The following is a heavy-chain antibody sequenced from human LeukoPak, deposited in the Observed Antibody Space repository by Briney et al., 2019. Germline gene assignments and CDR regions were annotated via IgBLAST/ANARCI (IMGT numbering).Heavy chain of an antibody. Sequence: PGGSLRLSCAASGFTFSSYAMSWVRQAPGKGLEWVSAISGSGGSTYYADSVKGRFTISRDNSKNTLYLQMNSLRAEDTAVYYCAKVGVDIVVVVAATPFDYWGQGTLVTVSS. D-gene: IGHD2-15*01. CDR3: AKVGVDIVVVVAATPFDY. J-gene: IGHJ4*02. V-gene: IGHV3-23*01. CDR1: GFTFSSYA. CDR2: ISGSGGST.